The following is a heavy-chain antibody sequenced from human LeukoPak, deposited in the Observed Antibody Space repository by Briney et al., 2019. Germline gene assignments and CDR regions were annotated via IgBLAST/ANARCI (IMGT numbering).Heavy chain of an antibody. V-gene: IGHV1-69*06. Sequence: GASVKVSCKASGGTFSSYAISWVRQAPGQGLEWMGGIIPIFGTANYAQKFQGRVTITADKSTSTAYMELSSLRSEDTAVYYCARGLPDYYDSSGYYTLSYWGQGTLVTVSS. D-gene: IGHD3-22*01. CDR2: IIPIFGTA. CDR1: GGTFSSYA. CDR3: ARGLPDYYDSSGYYTLSY. J-gene: IGHJ4*02.